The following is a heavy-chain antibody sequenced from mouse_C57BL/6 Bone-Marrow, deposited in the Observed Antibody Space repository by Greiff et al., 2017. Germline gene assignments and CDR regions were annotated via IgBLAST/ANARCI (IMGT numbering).Heavy chain of an antibody. CDR3: ARSGDDDGAWFAD. CDR1: GYTFTCYW. J-gene: IGHJ3*01. CDR2: INPSSGYT. V-gene: IGHV1-7*01. D-gene: IGHD2-4*01. Sequence: QVQLQQSGAELAKPGASVKLSCKASGYTFTCYWMHWVKQRPGQGLEWIGYINPSSGYTKYNQKFKDKATLTADKSSSTAYMQLSSMTYEDSAVYYCARSGDDDGAWFADWGKGTLVTVSA.